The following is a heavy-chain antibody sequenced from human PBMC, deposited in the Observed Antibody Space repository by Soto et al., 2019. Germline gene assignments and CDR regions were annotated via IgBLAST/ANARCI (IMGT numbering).Heavy chain of an antibody. J-gene: IGHJ4*02. V-gene: IGHV3-30*18. Sequence: QVQLVESGGGVVQPGRSLRLSCAASGFTFSSYGMHWVRQAPGKGLEWVAVISYDGSNKYYADSVKGRFTISRDNSKNTLYLQMNSLRAEDTAVYYCAKELGSSPRDDYWGQGTLVTVSS. CDR2: ISYDGSNK. CDR3: AKELGSSPRDDY. CDR1: GFTFSSYG. D-gene: IGHD1-26*01.